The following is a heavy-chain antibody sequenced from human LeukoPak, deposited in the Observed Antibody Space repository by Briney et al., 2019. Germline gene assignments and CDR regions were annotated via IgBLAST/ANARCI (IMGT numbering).Heavy chain of an antibody. D-gene: IGHD3-22*01. CDR1: GFTFSSYS. CDR3: AKSYDSSGYRSNWFDP. V-gene: IGHV3-21*04. CDR2: ISSSSSYI. Sequence: GGSLRLSCAASGFTFSSYSMNWVRQAPGKGLEWVSSISSSSSYIYYADSVKGRFTISRDNAKNSLYLQMNSLRAEDTALYYCAKSYDSSGYRSNWFDPWGQGTLVTVSS. J-gene: IGHJ5*02.